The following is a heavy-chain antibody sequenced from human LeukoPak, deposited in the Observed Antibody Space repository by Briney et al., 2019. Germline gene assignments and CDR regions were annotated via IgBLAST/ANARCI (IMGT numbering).Heavy chain of an antibody. CDR1: GFTFSSYS. D-gene: IGHD3-10*01. Sequence: PGGSLRLSCAASGFTFSSYSMTWVRQAPGKELEWVSYISSSSNTIYYADSVKGRFTISRDNAKNSLYLQMDTLRDEDTAVYYCAGSIDYWGQGTLVTVSS. CDR2: ISSSSNTI. J-gene: IGHJ4*02. CDR3: AGSIDY. V-gene: IGHV3-48*02.